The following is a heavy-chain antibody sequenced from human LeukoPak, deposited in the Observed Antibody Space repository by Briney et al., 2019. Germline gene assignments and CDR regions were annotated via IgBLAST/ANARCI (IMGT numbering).Heavy chain of an antibody. V-gene: IGHV3-48*03. CDR1: GFTFSSYE. Sequence: GGSLRLSCSAAGFTFSSYEMNWVRQAPGKGLEWVSYISSSGSTIYYADSVKGRFTISRDNAKNSLYLQMNSLRAEDTAVYYCAALGITMIGGVWGKGTTVTISS. D-gene: IGHD3-10*02. J-gene: IGHJ6*04. CDR3: AALGITMIGGV. CDR2: ISSSGSTI.